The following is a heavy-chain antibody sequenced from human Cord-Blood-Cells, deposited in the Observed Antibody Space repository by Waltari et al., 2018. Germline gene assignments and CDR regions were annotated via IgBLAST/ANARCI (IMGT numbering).Heavy chain of an antibody. V-gene: IGHV3-21*01. CDR2: ISSSSSYI. Sequence: EVQLVESGGGLVKPGGSLRLSCAASGFTFSSYSMNWVRQAPRKGLEWVSSISSSSSYIYYADSVKGRFTISRDNAKNSLYLQMNSLRAEDTAVYYCARAVRERRIDYWGQGTLVTVSS. CDR1: GFTFSSYS. J-gene: IGHJ4*02. D-gene: IGHD1-1*01. CDR3: ARAVRERRIDY.